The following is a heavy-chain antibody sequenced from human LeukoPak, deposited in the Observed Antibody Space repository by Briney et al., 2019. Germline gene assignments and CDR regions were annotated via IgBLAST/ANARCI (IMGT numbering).Heavy chain of an antibody. CDR2: ISANGQAT. CDR3: ARDPYNTISYRLAY. Sequence: GGSVRLSCAGSGFAFGTYAMSWVRQAPGMGLEWVSSISANGQATYYADSVEGRFTISRDNSKNTLYLQLNSLRAEDTATYYCARDPYNTISYRLAYWGQGTLVTVSS. CDR1: GFAFGTYA. J-gene: IGHJ4*02. D-gene: IGHD3-10*01. V-gene: IGHV3-23*01.